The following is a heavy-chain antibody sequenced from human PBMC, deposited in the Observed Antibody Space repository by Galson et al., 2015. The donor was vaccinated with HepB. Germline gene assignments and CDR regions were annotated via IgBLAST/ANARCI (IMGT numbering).Heavy chain of an antibody. J-gene: IGHJ3*02. CDR3: ADAFDI. V-gene: IGHV3-30-3*01. CDR2: ISYDGSNK. CDR1: GFTFSSYA. Sequence: SLRLSCAASGFTFSSYAMHWVRQAPGKGLEWVAVISYDGSNKYYADSVKGRFTISRDNSKNTLYLQMNSLRAEDTAVYYCADAFDIWGQGTMVTVSS.